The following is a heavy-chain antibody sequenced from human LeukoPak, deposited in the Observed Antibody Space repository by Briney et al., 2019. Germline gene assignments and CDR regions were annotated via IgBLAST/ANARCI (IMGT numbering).Heavy chain of an antibody. CDR1: GSTFINAW. J-gene: IGHJ4*02. Sequence: PGGSLRLSCAASGSTFINAWMTWVRQAPGKGLEWVGRIKTKTDGGTTDYAAPVKGRFTISRDDSKNTLYLQMNSLKTEDTAVYYCTTDFRPPDGVAITGGQGTLVTVSS. D-gene: IGHD1-20*01. CDR2: IKTKTDGGTT. CDR3: TTDFRPPDGVAIT. V-gene: IGHV3-15*01.